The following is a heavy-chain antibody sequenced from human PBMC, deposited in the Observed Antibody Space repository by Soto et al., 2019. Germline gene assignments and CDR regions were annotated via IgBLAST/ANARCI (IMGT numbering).Heavy chain of an antibody. CDR3: ARVVGSDSGWYPYYFDY. CDR1: GYTFTSYD. Sequence: ASVKVSCKASGYTFTSYDINWVRQATGQGLEWMGWMNPNSGNTGYAQKFQGRVTMTRNTSISTAYMELSSLRSEDTAVYYCARVVGSDSGWYPYYFDYWAQRTLVTVSS. J-gene: IGHJ4*02. CDR2: MNPNSGNT. V-gene: IGHV1-8*01. D-gene: IGHD6-19*01.